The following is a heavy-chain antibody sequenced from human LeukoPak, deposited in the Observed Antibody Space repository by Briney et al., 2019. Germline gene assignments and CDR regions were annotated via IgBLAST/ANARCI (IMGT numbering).Heavy chain of an antibody. D-gene: IGHD5-24*01. CDR3: ARSPIEMATIRDEAFDY. J-gene: IGHJ4*02. CDR2: IYYSGST. V-gene: IGHV4-39*07. Sequence: PSETLSLTCTVSGGSISSSSYYWGWIRQPPGKGLEWIGSIYYSGSTYYNPSLKSRVTISVDTSKNQFSLKLSSVTAADTAVYYCARSPIEMATIRDEAFDYWGQGTLVTVSS. CDR1: GGSISSSSYY.